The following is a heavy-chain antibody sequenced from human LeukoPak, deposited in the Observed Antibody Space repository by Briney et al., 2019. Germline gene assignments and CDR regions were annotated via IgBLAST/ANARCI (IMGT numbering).Heavy chain of an antibody. CDR1: GFTFNTYN. CDR3: AKGADLTMIVGDPGAFDI. V-gene: IGHV3-23*01. Sequence: PGGSLRLSCAASGFTFNTYNMNWVRQAPGKGLEWVSAISGSCGSTYYADSVKGRFTISRDNSKNTLYLQMNSLRAEDTAVYYCAKGADLTMIVGDPGAFDIWGQGTMVTVSS. J-gene: IGHJ3*02. D-gene: IGHD3-22*01. CDR2: ISGSCGST.